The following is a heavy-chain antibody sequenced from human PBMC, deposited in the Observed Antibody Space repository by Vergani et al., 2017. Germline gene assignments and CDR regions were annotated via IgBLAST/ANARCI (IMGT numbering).Heavy chain of an antibody. CDR2: ISWNSGAV. CDR3: TKGSVYYHDSAGHGYDPYTGFDL. D-gene: IGHD5-12*01. V-gene: IGHV3-9*01. Sequence: EVDLVESGGGLAQPGGSLRLSCEASGITFWKFGMHWVRQGPGKGLEWVSGISWNSGAVDYADSVRGRFTISRANAKNSLFLEMNSLRFEDTAVYFCTKGSVYYHDSAGHGYDPYTGFDLWGQGTLVTVSS. CDR1: GITFWKFG. J-gene: IGHJ3*01.